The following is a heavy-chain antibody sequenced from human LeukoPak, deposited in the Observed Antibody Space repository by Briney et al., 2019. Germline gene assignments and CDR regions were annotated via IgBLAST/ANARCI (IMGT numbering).Heavy chain of an antibody. CDR3: ASINYDILTGYRGY. V-gene: IGHV3-66*02. D-gene: IGHD3-9*01. J-gene: IGHJ4*02. CDR1: GFTVSSNY. CDR2: IYSGGST. Sequence: PGGSLRLSCAASGFTVSSNYMSWVRQAPGKGLEWVSVIYSGGSTYYADSVKGRFTISRDNSKNTLYLQMNSLRAEDTAVYYCASINYDILTGYRGYWGQGTLVTVSS.